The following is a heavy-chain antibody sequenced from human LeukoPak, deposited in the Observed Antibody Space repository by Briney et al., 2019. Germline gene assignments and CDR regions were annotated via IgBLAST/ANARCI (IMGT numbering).Heavy chain of an antibody. CDR1: GFTFSSYG. CDR2: ISYDGSNK. V-gene: IGHV3-30*18. J-gene: IGHJ4*02. CDR3: AKDFYPTNVRKSSSSWSILDY. Sequence: GGSLRLSCAASGFTFSSYGMHWVRQAPGKGLEWVAVISYDGSNKYYADSVKGRFTISRDNSKNTLYLQMNSLRAEDTAVYYCAKDFYPTNVRKSSSSWSILDYWGQGTLVTASS. D-gene: IGHD6-13*01.